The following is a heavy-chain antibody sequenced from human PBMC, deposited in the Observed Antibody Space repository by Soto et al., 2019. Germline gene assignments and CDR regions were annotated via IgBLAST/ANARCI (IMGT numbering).Heavy chain of an antibody. J-gene: IGHJ4*02. V-gene: IGHV3-23*05. Sequence: EVQLLESGGGLVQPGGSLRLSCAASGFPFSATGMLWVRQPPGGGLEWVSAIGPNPTNTKYTDSVKGRFTISRANSKSTVFLPMTTLRAADTALYYCTSARHCSSDACPAAEWGQGTLITVSS. CDR2: IGPNPTNT. CDR1: GFPFSATG. CDR3: TSARHCSSDACPAAE. D-gene: IGHD2-2*01.